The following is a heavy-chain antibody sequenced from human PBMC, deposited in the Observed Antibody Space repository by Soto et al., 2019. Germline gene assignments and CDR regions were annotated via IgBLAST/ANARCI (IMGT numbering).Heavy chain of an antibody. J-gene: IGHJ4*02. CDR1: GGSISSRSHY. Sequence: QLQLQESGPGLVKPPESLSLTCTVSGGSISSRSHYWGWIRQSPGRHLEWIGSSYYRGSTHYNPSLKIRVTISLDTSKNQVSLKVYPVTAADTAVYYCATADGFGVVTPFFEYWGQGMLVTVSS. V-gene: IGHV4-39*01. CDR3: ATADGFGVVTPFFEY. D-gene: IGHD3-3*01. CDR2: SYYRGST.